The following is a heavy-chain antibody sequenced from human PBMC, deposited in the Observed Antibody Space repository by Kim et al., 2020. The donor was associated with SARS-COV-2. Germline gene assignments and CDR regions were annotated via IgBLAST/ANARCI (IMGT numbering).Heavy chain of an antibody. V-gene: IGHV2-70*11. CDR1: GFSLSTSGMC. D-gene: IGHD5-12*01. Sequence: SGPTLVNPTQTLTLTCTFSGFSLSTSGMCVSWIRQPPGKALEWLARIDWDDDKYYSTSLKTRLTISKDTSKNQVVLTMTNMDPVDTATYYCARIGGYSGYVDYWGQGTLVTVSS. CDR3: ARIGGYSGYVDY. J-gene: IGHJ4*02. CDR2: IDWDDDK.